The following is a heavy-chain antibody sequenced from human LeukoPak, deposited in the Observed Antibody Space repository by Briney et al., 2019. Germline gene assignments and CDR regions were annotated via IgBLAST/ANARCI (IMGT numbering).Heavy chain of an antibody. Sequence: ASVKVSCETSGYTFTDSYLNWVGQAPGQGLEWMRWINPHSGGTKSVQRFQGRVTLTRDTSISTAYMELSSLRSDDTVMYYCAKDQGNGGDYFDYWGQGTLVTVSS. CDR3: AKDQGNGGDYFDY. D-gene: IGHD2-8*01. J-gene: IGHJ4*02. V-gene: IGHV1-2*02. CDR1: GYTFTDSY. CDR2: INPHSGGT.